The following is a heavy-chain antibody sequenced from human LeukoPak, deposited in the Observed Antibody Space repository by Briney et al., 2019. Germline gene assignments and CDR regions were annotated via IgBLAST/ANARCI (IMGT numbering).Heavy chain of an antibody. CDR1: GFTFSSYW. CDR3: ARDLGDTAMGDY. J-gene: IGHJ4*02. V-gene: IGHV3-7*01. CDR2: IKTDGSKK. D-gene: IGHD5-18*01. Sequence: GGSLRLSCAASGFTFSSYWMSWVRQAPGKGLEWEANIKTDGSKKYYVDSVKGRFTISRDNAKNSLYLQMNSLRADDTAVYYCARDLGDTAMGDYWGQGTLVTVSS.